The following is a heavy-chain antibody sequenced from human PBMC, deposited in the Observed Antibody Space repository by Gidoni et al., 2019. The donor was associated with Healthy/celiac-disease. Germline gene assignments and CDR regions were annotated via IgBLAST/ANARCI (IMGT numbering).Heavy chain of an antibody. V-gene: IGHV1-18*04. CDR1: GYTFTSYG. Sequence: KASGYTFTSYGISWVRQAPGQGLEWMGWISAYNGNTNYAQKLQGRVTMTTDTSTSTAYMELRSLRSDDPAVYYCARECDGDYAPPYYYYGMDVWGQGTTVTVSS. D-gene: IGHD4-17*01. CDR2: ISAYNGNT. CDR3: ARECDGDYAPPYYYYGMDV. J-gene: IGHJ6*02.